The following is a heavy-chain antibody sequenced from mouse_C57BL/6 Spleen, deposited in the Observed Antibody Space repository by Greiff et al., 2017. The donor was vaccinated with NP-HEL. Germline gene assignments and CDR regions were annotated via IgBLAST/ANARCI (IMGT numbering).Heavy chain of an antibody. J-gene: IGHJ4*01. CDR1: GYSITSGYY. V-gene: IGHV3-6*01. CDR2: ISYDGSN. CDR3: ARVRHYYAMDY. Sequence: VQLKESGPGLVKPSQSLSLTCSVTGYSITSGYYWNWIRQFPGNKLEWMGYISYDGSNNYNPSLKNRISITRDTSKNQFFLKLNSVTTEDTATYYCARVRHYYAMDYWGQGTSVTVSS.